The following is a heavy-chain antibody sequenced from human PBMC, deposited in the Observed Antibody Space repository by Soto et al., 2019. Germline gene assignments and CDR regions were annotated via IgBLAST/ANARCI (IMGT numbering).Heavy chain of an antibody. CDR1: GGSFSGYY. CDR2: INHSGST. V-gene: IGHV4-34*01. J-gene: IGHJ6*02. Sequence: SETLSLTCAVYGGSFSGYYWSWIRQPPGKGLEWIGEINHSGSTNYNPSLKSRVTISVDTSKNQFSLKLSSVTAADTAVYYCARGQYVLRYFDWSHGMDVWGQGTTVTVS. D-gene: IGHD3-9*01. CDR3: ARGQYVLRYFDWSHGMDV.